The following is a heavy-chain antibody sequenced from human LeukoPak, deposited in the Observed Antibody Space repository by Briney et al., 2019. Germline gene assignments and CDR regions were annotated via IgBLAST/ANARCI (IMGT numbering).Heavy chain of an antibody. CDR2: INYSGST. J-gene: IGHJ4*02. CDR1: GGSISSSSYY. Sequence: KPSETLSLTCTVSGGSISSSSYYSGWIRQPPGKGLEWIGSINYSGSTYHNPSLKSRVTISVDTSKNQFSLKVSSVTAADTAAYYCARHAEAGTTSCPLDYWGQGTLVTVSS. D-gene: IGHD2-2*01. V-gene: IGHV4-39*01. CDR3: ARHAEAGTTSCPLDY.